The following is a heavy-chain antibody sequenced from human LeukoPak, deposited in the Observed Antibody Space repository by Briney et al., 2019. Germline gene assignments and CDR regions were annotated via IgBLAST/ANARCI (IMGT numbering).Heavy chain of an antibody. CDR3: ARRSITMVRGVITGRPFDP. V-gene: IGHV4-34*01. D-gene: IGHD3-10*01. Sequence: SETLSLTCAVYGGSFSGYYWSWIRQPPGKGLEWIGEINHSGSTNYNPSLKSRVTISVDTSKNQFSLKLSSVTAADTAVYYCARRSITMVRGVITGRPFDPWGQGTLVTVSS. J-gene: IGHJ5*02. CDR1: GGSFSGYY. CDR2: INHSGST.